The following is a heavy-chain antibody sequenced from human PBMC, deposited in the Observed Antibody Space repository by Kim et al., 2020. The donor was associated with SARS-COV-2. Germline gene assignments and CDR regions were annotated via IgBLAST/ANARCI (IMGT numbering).Heavy chain of an antibody. D-gene: IGHD6-13*01. J-gene: IGHJ6*02. CDR2: ISLDGGST. V-gene: IGHV3-43*01. CDR1: GFTFDDYT. CDR3: AKEIAAAGFYGMDV. Sequence: GGSLRLSCAASGFTFDDYTMHWVRQAPGKGLEWVSLISLDGGSTYYADSVKGRFTISRDNSKNSLYLQMNSLRTEDTALYYCAKEIAAAGFYGMDVWGQGTTVTVSS.